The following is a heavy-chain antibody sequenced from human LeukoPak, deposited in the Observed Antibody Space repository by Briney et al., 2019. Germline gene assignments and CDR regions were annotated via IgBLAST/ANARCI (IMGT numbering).Heavy chain of an antibody. CDR3: AKFFDD. CDR1: GFTFSDYT. CDR2: ISNSSSYI. V-gene: IGHV3-21*01. Sequence: GGSLRLSCAASGFTFSDYTMNWVRQAPGKGLEWVSSISNSSSYIYYADSVRGRFTISRGNAKNSLYLQMNSLTAEDTAVYYCAKFFDDWGQGTLVTVSS. J-gene: IGHJ4*02.